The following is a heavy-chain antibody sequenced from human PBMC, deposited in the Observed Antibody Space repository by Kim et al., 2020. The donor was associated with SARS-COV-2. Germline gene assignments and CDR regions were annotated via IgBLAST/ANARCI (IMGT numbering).Heavy chain of an antibody. CDR1: GGSLSGIY. CDR3: ECRLPNTSSSGWHYGVF. V-gene: IGHV4-34*01. Sequence: SETLSLTCTVYGGSLSGIYWSWICHRQGRGMEWIGESNASDRTNSNSNLTRRVPISVATSTSQYSLTLTSVTATATAVYYCECRLPNTSSSGWHYGVFWG. J-gene: IGHJ2*01. CDR2: SNASDRT. D-gene: IGHD4-17*01.